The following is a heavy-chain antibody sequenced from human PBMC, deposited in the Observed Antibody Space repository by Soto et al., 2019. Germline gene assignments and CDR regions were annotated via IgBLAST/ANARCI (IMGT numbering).Heavy chain of an antibody. Sequence: SETLSLTCAFYGGSFSGYYWSLIRQPPGKGLEWIGEINHSGSTNYNPSLKSRVTISVDTSKNQFSLKLSSVTAADTAVYYCAREVRYCNGGSCGYFQHWGQGTLVTVS. V-gene: IGHV4-34*01. CDR1: GGSFSGYY. CDR2: INHSGST. D-gene: IGHD2-15*01. CDR3: AREVRYCNGGSCGYFQH. J-gene: IGHJ1*01.